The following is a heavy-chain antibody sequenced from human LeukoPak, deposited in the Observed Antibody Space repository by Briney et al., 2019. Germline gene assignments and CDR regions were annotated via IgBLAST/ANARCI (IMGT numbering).Heavy chain of an antibody. CDR3: AKSGYGLFDY. V-gene: IGHV3-30*18. D-gene: IGHD4-17*01. J-gene: IGHJ4*02. CDR1: GFTFSRYN. Sequence: GGSLRLSCAASGFTFSRYNMNWVRQAPGKGLEWVAVISYDGSNKYYADSVKGRFTISRDNSKNTLYLQMNSLRAEDTAVYYCAKSGYGLFDYWGQGTLVTVSS. CDR2: ISYDGSNK.